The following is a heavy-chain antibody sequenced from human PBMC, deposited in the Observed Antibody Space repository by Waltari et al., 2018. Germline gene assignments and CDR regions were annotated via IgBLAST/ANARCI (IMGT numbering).Heavy chain of an antibody. Sequence: EVQLLESGGGLVQRGGSLRLSCAVSGFLLSSFAISWCRHTPGKGLEWVAGTSASSGSTYYADSVQGRFTISRDNSKKRVFLQMNSLRAEDTATYYCTKMRRNLPRDIIDNWGQGTQVIIAS. V-gene: IGHV3-23*01. J-gene: IGHJ4*02. CDR1: GFLLSSFA. CDR3: TKMRRNLPRDIIDN. CDR2: TSASSGST.